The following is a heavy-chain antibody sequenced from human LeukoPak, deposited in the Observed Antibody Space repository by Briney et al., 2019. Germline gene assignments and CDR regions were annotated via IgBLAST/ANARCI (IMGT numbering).Heavy chain of an antibody. CDR3: AREIRRRLDY. CDR1: GGSFSGYY. CDR2: INHSGST. V-gene: IGHV4-34*01. Sequence: SETLSLTCAVYGGSFSGYYWSWIRQPPGKGLEWIGEINHSGSTNYNPSLKSRVTISVDTSKNQFSLKLSSVTAADAAVYYCAREIRRRLDYWGQGTLVTVSS. J-gene: IGHJ4*02. D-gene: IGHD6-6*01.